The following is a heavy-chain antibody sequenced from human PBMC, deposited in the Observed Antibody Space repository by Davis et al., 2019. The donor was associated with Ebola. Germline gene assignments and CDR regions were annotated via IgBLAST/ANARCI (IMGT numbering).Heavy chain of an antibody. D-gene: IGHD3-9*01. CDR3: ARAPNYDVLTGTSSYYFDY. Sequence: ASVKVSCKSSGYTFTSYGPVWVRQAPGLGLEWMGWISGFNTNTNFAQKFQGRVTVSKDTSTNTAYMDLRSLTSDDMAIYYCARAPNYDVLTGTSSYYFDYWGQGTLVTVSS. CDR2: ISGFNTNT. V-gene: IGHV1-18*03. CDR1: GYTFTSYG. J-gene: IGHJ4*02.